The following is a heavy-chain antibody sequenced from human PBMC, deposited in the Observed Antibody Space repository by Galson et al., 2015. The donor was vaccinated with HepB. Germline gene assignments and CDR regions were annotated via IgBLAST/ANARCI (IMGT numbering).Heavy chain of an antibody. V-gene: IGHV3-49*04. CDR1: GFTFGDYA. J-gene: IGHJ4*02. CDR2: IRSKAYGGTT. D-gene: IGHD5-24*01. CDR3: TRAESKGLQLRAPPDY. Sequence: SLRLSCAASGFTFGDYAMSWVRQAPGKGLEWVGFIRSKAYGGTTEYAASVKGRFTISRDDSKSIAYLQMNSLKTEDTAVYYGTRAESKGLQLRAPPDYWGQGTLVTVSS.